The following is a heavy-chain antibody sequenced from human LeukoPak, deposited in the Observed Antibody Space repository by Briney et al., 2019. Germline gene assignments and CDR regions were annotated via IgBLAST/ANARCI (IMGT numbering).Heavy chain of an antibody. Sequence: GGSLRLSCAASGFTVSSNYMSWVRQAPGKGLEWMANIKHGGSEKLYVDSVKGRFTISRDDARNLLFLQMNSLRAEDTAIYYCARSGAEHRYGFDPWGQGTLVTVSS. V-gene: IGHV3-7*01. CDR1: GFTVSSNY. J-gene: IGHJ5*02. D-gene: IGHD1-14*01. CDR2: IKHGGSEK. CDR3: ARSGAEHRYGFDP.